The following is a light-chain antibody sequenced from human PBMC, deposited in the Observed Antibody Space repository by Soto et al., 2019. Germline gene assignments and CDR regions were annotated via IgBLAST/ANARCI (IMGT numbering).Light chain of an antibody. J-gene: IGKJ5*01. V-gene: IGKV3-11*01. CDR1: QSVASY. Sequence: EIVLTQSPATLSLSPGERATLSCRASQSVASYLAWYQQKSGQAPSLLIYGASNRATGIPARFSGSGSGTDFTLTISSLEPEDFAVYYCQQRSDWPITFGQGTRLEIK. CDR3: QQRSDWPIT. CDR2: GAS.